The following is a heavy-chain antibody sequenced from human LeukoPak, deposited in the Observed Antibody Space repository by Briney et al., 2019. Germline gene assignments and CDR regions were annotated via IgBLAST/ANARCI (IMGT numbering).Heavy chain of an antibody. CDR3: ARGGGYCSSTSCYTYYYYYYMDV. CDR2: IIPIFGTA. D-gene: IGHD2-2*02. Sequence: SVKVPCKASGGTFSSYAISWVRPAPGQGLWGMGGIIPIFGTANYAQKFQGRVTITTDESTSTAYMELSSLRSEDTAVYYCARGGGYCSSTSCYTYYYYYYMDVWGKGTTVTVSS. V-gene: IGHV1-69*05. CDR1: GGTFSSYA. J-gene: IGHJ6*03.